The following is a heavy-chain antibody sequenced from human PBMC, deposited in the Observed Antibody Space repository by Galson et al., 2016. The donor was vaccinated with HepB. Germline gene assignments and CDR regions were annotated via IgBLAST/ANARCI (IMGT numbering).Heavy chain of an antibody. CDR1: GYTLTTYW. J-gene: IGHJ4*02. CDR2: IDPSDSDT. Sequence: QSGAEVKKPGESLKIFCKASGYTLTTYWITWVRQVPGKGLEWVGRIDPSDSDTNYNPSFFGQVTISTDRSISTAYLQWSSLKASDSAIYYCARQGRYHFESKGDYWGPGTLVTVSS. CDR3: ARQGRYHFESKGDY. V-gene: IGHV5-10-1*01. D-gene: IGHD3-3*02.